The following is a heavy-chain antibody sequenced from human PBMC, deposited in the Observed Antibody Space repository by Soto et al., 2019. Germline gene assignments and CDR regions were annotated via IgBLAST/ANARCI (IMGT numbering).Heavy chain of an antibody. V-gene: IGHV3-23*01. D-gene: IGHD1-1*01. J-gene: IGHJ5*02. CDR1: GFAFSGYT. CDR2: IGVIGDGA. Sequence: EVQLLASGGGLVQPGGSMRLSCAASGFAFSGYTLSWVRQAPGKGLEWVATIGVIGDGAYYADSGKGRFTISKDNSLKLVFLQMHNLRAADAAVNYSAKDYGHRNDEQGWFDPWGQGTQVTVSS. CDR3: AKDYGHRNDEQGWFDP.